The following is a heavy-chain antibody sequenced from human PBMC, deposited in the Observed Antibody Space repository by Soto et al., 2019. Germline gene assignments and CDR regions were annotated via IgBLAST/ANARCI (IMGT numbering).Heavy chain of an antibody. CDR1: GGSISSYY. CDR3: ARDRVVAANGLGYYYYYGMDV. CDR2: IYYSGST. V-gene: IGHV4-59*01. D-gene: IGHD2-15*01. Sequence: SETLSLTCTGSGGSISSYYWSWIRQPPGKGLEWIGYIYYSGSTNYNPSLKSRVTISVDTSKNQFSLKLSSVTAADTAVYYCARDRVVAANGLGYYYYYGMDVWGQGTTVTVSS. J-gene: IGHJ6*02.